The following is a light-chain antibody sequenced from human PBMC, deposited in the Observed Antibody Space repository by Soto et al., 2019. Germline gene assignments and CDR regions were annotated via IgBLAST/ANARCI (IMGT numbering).Light chain of an antibody. CDR1: SSDVGGYNY. CDR3: ASYAGSINWV. J-gene: IGLJ3*02. V-gene: IGLV2-8*01. CDR2: EVS. Sequence: QSVLTQPPSASGSPGQSVTISCTGTSSDVGGYNYVSWYQQHPGKAPKLMVFEVSKRPSGVPDRFSGSKSGNTASLTVSGLEAEDEAYYYCASYAGSINWVFGGGTQLTVL.